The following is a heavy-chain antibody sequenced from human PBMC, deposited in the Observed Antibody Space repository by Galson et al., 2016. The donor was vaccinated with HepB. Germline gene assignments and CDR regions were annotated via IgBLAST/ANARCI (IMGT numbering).Heavy chain of an antibody. Sequence: QSGAEVKKPGESLRISCKGSGYSFTTYWISWVRQMPGKGLEWMGRIDPSDSYTNYSPSFQGHVTIPADKSINTAYLQWSSLKASDTAMYYCARSSYGDYGFDPWGQGTLVTVPS. J-gene: IGHJ5*02. CDR2: IDPSDSYT. CDR3: ARSSYGDYGFDP. V-gene: IGHV5-10-1*01. D-gene: IGHD4-17*01. CDR1: GYSFTTYW.